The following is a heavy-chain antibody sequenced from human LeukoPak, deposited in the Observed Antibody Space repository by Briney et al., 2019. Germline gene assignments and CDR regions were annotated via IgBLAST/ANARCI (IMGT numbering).Heavy chain of an antibody. Sequence: PGGSLRLSCAASGFTFSSYAMSWVRQAPGKGLEWVSAISGSGGSTYYADSVKGRFTISKDNSKNTLYLQMNSLRAEDTAVYYCAKDLGSVVTPPSLDYWGQGTLVAGSS. V-gene: IGHV3-23*01. CDR1: GFTFSSYA. J-gene: IGHJ4*02. CDR3: AKDLGSVVTPPSLDY. D-gene: IGHD4-23*01. CDR2: ISGSGGST.